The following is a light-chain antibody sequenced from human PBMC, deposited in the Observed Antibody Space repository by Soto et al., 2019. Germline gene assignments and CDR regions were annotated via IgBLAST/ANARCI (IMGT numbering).Light chain of an antibody. CDR2: GAS. Sequence: DIQVTQSPPSVSASVRDKVIITCRTNQSVSTYFSWYQQKLGKAPRLLIYGASKLQGGVPSRFGGSGSGTDFTLTIVNLQPEDFATYYCQQSFSTPPTFGRGTKVEI. J-gene: IGKJ4*02. V-gene: IGKV1-39*01. CDR3: QQSFSTPPT. CDR1: QSVSTY.